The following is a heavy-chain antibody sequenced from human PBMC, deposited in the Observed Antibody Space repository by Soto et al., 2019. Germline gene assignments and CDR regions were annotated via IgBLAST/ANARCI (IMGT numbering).Heavy chain of an antibody. CDR2: IYPGHSDI. CDR1: GHSFTSYW. D-gene: IGHD4-4*01. J-gene: IGHJ4*02. CDR3: ARPSRRNSNNDYVAY. V-gene: IGHV5-51*01. Sequence: GEYPKISRKGSGHSFTSYWIGWVPQTPGKGLEWLGIIYPGHSDISYSPSFQRQVTSSADKSIIPAYLQWSSLKASDTAMYYCARPSRRNSNNDYVAYWGQGTLVTVSS.